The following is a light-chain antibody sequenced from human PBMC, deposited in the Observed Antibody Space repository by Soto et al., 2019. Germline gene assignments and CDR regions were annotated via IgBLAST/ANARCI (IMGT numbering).Light chain of an antibody. CDR1: QSVSNNY. Sequence: IVLRQSPGTLSLSPGEIATHCVRASQSVSNNYLAWYQQKPGQAPRLLIYGASNRATGIPDRFSGSGSGTDFTLTISRLEPEDFAVYYCQQYGSSGTFGQGTKVDIK. J-gene: IGKJ1*01. CDR2: GAS. CDR3: QQYGSSGT. V-gene: IGKV3-20*01.